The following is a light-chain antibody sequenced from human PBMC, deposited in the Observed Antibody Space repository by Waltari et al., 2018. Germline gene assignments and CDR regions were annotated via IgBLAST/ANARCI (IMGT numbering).Light chain of an antibody. Sequence: DIVMTQSPDSLAVSLGGKATISCKSSQTVLYSDNNNYLGWYQQKPGQPPKVLIKWASTREPGVPDRFVGSGSGTDFTLTINSLQAEDVAVYYCQQYFGTPVTFGQGTRLEIK. V-gene: IGKV4-1*01. CDR3: QQYFGTPVT. J-gene: IGKJ2*01. CDR1: QTVLYSDNNNY. CDR2: WAS.